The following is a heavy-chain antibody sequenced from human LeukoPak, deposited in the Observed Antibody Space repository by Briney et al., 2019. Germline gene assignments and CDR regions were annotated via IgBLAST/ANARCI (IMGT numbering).Heavy chain of an antibody. CDR1: GFTFSSYA. CDR3: AKDTDLWSGYLYY. J-gene: IGHJ4*02. Sequence: PGGSLRLSCAASGFTFSSYAMSWVRQAPGQGLEWVSAISGSGGSTYYADSVKGRFTISRDNSKNTLYLQMNSLRAEDTAVYYCAKDTDLWSGYLYYWGQGTLVTVSS. CDR2: ISGSGGST. D-gene: IGHD3-3*01. V-gene: IGHV3-23*01.